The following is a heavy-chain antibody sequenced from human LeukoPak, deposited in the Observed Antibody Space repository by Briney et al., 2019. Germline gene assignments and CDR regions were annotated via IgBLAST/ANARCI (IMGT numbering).Heavy chain of an antibody. CDR3: ARGFAHFTGYYYYGMDV. V-gene: IGHV1-69*13. J-gene: IGHJ6*02. D-gene: IGHD2-21*01. CDR2: IIPIFGTA. Sequence: SVKVSCKVSGYTLTELSMHWVRQAPGKGLEWMGGIIPIFGTANYAQKFRGRVTITADESTSTAYMGLSSLRSEDTAVYYCARGFAHFTGYYYYGMDVWGQGTTVTVSS. CDR1: GYTLTELS.